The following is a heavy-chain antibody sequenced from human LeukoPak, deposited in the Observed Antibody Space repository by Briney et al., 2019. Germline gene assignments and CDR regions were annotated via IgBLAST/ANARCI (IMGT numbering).Heavy chain of an antibody. J-gene: IGHJ4*02. Sequence: GASVKVSCKASGYSFTNNAMSWVRQAPGQGLEYMGWINTKTGNPMYAQGFTGRFVFSLDTSVSTAYLQISSLKSEDTAIYYCARGDSSGYYGNSDSWGQGTLVTVSS. V-gene: IGHV7-4-1*02. CDR2: INTKTGNP. D-gene: IGHD3-22*01. CDR1: GYSFTNNA. CDR3: ARGDSSGYYGNSDS.